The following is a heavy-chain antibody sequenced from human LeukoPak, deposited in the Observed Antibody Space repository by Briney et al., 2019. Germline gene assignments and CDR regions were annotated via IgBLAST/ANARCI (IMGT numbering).Heavy chain of an antibody. Sequence: GESLKISCKGSGYSFTNYWIGWVRQMPGKGLEWMGIIWPGDSDTTYSPSFQGQVAISADKSISTAYLQWSSLKASDTAMYYCAVPLTSYAWGQGTLVTVSS. CDR1: GYSFTNYW. V-gene: IGHV5-51*01. CDR2: IWPGDSDT. D-gene: IGHD3-9*01. CDR3: AVPLTSYA. J-gene: IGHJ4*02.